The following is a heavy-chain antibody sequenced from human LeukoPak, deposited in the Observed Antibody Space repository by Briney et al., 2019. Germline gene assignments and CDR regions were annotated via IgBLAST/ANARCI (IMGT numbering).Heavy chain of an antibody. D-gene: IGHD6-19*01. CDR3: ARGRGSIAVAPWWFDP. CDR2: INHSGST. CDR1: GFTFSSYW. V-gene: IGHV4-34*01. Sequence: PGGSLRLSCAASGFTFSSYWMSWVRQAPGKGLEWIGEINHSGSTNYNPSLKSRVTISVDTSKNQFSLKLSSVTAADTAVYYCARGRGSIAVAPWWFDPWGQGTLVTVSS. J-gene: IGHJ5*02.